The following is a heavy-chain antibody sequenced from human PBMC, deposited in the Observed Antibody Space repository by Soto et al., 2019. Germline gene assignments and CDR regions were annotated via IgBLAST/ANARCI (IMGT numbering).Heavy chain of an antibody. V-gene: IGHV3-23*01. CDR3: AKDLYPGGSSWYLRATPTGIDY. Sequence: GGSLRLSCAASGFTFSSYAMSWVRQAPGKGLEWVSAISGSGGSTYYADSVKGRFTISRDNSKNTLYLQMNSLRAEDTAVYYCAKDLYPGGSSWYLRATPTGIDYWGQGTLVTVSS. CDR2: ISGSGGST. D-gene: IGHD6-13*01. J-gene: IGHJ4*02. CDR1: GFTFSSYA.